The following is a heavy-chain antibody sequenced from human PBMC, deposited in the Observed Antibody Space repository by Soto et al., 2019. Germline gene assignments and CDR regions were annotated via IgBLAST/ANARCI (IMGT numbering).Heavy chain of an antibody. Sequence: ASVKVSCKASGGTFSSYAISWVRQAPGQGLEWMGGIIPIFGTANYAQKFQGRVTITADESTSTAYMELSSLRSEDTAVYYCARVANSYGYVSYENWFDPWGQGTLVTVSS. J-gene: IGHJ5*02. V-gene: IGHV1-69*13. D-gene: IGHD5-18*01. CDR3: ARVANSYGYVSYENWFDP. CDR2: IIPIFGTA. CDR1: GGTFSSYA.